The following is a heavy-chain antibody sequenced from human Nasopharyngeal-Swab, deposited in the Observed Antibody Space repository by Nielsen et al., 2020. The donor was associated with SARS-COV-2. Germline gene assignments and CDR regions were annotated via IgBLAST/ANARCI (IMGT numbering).Heavy chain of an antibody. D-gene: IGHD3-10*01. Sequence: GGSLRLSCVASGFTFRDYWMSWVRQAPAKGLEWVASIKQDGSEKYYVDSVKGRFTISRDNAKNSLFLQMDSLRTEDTAFYYCAKVGGRTSPMGSWGQGTLVTVSS. CDR2: IKQDGSEK. CDR1: GFTFRDYW. V-gene: IGHV3-7*01. J-gene: IGHJ4*02. CDR3: AKVGGRTSPMGS.